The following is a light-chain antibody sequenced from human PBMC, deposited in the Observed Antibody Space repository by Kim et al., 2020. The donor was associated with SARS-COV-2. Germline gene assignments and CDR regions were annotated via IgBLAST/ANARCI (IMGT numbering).Light chain of an antibody. CDR1: NIGSKN. CDR3: QVWDSSTVV. Sequence: SYELTQPLSVSVAPGQTAMITCGGNNIGSKNVHWYQQKAGQAPVLVIYRDTNRPSGIPERFSGFNSGNTATLTISRAQAGDEAEYYCQVWDSSTVVFGGGTKLTVL. CDR2: RDT. V-gene: IGLV3-9*01. J-gene: IGLJ2*01.